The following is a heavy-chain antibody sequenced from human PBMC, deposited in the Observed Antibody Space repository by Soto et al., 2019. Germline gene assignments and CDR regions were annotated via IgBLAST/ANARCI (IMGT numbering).Heavy chain of an antibody. D-gene: IGHD3-22*01. CDR2: IWYDGSNK. Sequence: GGSLRLSCAASGFTFSSYGMHWVRQAPGKGLEWVAVIWYDGSNKYYADSVKGRFTISRDNSKNTLYLQANSLRAEDTAVYYCARDPPDDSSGYYSFDYWGQGTLVTVSS. CDR3: ARDPPDDSSGYYSFDY. J-gene: IGHJ4*02. V-gene: IGHV3-33*01. CDR1: GFTFSSYG.